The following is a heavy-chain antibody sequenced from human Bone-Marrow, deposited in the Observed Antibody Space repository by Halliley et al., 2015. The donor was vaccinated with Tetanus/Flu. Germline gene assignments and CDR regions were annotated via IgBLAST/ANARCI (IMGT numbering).Heavy chain of an antibody. J-gene: IGHJ4*02. D-gene: IGHD6-13*01. CDR2: KKPDGSEK. CDR3: AREVAAASGD. V-gene: IGHV3-7*04. Sequence: LEWVANKKPDGSEKYYVDSVKGRFTISRDNAKNSLYLQMNSLGGGDTAVYYCAREVAAASGDWGQGTLVTVSS.